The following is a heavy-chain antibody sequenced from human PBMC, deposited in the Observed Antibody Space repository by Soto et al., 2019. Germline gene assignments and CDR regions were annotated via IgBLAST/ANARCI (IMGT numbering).Heavy chain of an antibody. J-gene: IGHJ3*02. CDR2: IIPVLGLA. CDR3: AKEAYCSAGSCLDDSFDI. CDR1: GGTFSTYS. D-gene: IGHD2-15*01. Sequence: SVKVSCKASGGTFSTYSIPWVRQAPGQGPEWMGRIIPVLGLANYAQKFHGRVTITADKSTSTAYMELSSLRSEDTAVYYCAKEAYCSAGSCLDDSFDIWGQGTMVTVSS. V-gene: IGHV1-69*02.